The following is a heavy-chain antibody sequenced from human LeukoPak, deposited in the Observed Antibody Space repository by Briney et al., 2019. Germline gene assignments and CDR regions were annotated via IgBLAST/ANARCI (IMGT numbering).Heavy chain of an antibody. D-gene: IGHD3-22*01. J-gene: IGHJ4*02. CDR1: GGSISSGGYY. V-gene: IGHV4-30-2*01. CDR2: IYHSGST. CDR3: ARGYYDNSGYYLDF. Sequence: PSQTLSLTCTVSGGSISSGGYYWSWIRQPPGKGLEWIGYIYHSGSTYYNPSLKSRVTISVDRSKNQFSLKLSSVTAADTAVYYCARGYYDNSGYYLDFWGQGTLVTVSS.